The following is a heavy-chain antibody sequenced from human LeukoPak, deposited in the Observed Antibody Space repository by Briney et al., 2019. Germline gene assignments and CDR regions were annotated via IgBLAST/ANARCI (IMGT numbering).Heavy chain of an antibody. V-gene: IGHV4-31*03. Sequence: SQTLSLTCTVSGGSISSGGYYWSWIRQHPGKGLEWIGYIYYSGSTYYNPSLKSRVTISVDTSKNQFSLKLSSVTAADTAVYYCARDGGFGGATRAEYFQHWGQGTLVTASS. CDR1: GGSISSGGYY. D-gene: IGHD3-10*01. CDR3: ARDGGFGGATRAEYFQH. CDR2: IYYSGST. J-gene: IGHJ1*01.